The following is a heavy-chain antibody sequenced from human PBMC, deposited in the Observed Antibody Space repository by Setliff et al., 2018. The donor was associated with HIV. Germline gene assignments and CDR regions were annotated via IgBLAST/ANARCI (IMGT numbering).Heavy chain of an antibody. CDR1: DDSISSNY. J-gene: IGHJ5*02. V-gene: IGHV4-4*07. CDR3: ARVSPWFDP. CDR2: IYTGGRT. Sequence: SETLSLTCTVSDDSISSNYWSWIRQSAGKGLEWVGRIYTGGRTNYNPSLKGRVTMSVDTSKNQFSLNLSSVTAADTAVYYCARVSPWFDPWGQGTLVTVS.